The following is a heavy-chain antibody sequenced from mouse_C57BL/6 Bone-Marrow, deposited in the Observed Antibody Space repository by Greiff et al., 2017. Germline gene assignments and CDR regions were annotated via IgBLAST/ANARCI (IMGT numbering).Heavy chain of an antibody. CDR1: GYTFTSYW. D-gene: IGHD1-1*01. V-gene: IGHV1-55*01. CDR2: IYPGSGST. Sequence: QVQLQQPGAELVKPGASVKMSCKASGYTFTSYWITWVKQRPGQGLEWIGDIYPGSGSTNYNEKFKSKATLTVDTSSSTAYMQLSSLTSEDSAVYSGAKEYYYGSSPYDAMDYWGQGTSVTVSS. CDR3: AKEYYYGSSPYDAMDY. J-gene: IGHJ4*01.